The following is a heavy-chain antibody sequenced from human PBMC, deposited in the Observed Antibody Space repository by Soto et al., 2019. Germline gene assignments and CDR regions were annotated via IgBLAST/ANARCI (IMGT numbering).Heavy chain of an antibody. Sequence: QLLESGGGLVQPGGSLRLSCAASGFTFSSCAMSWVRQTPGKGLEWVSSISVRGGSAYSAYYADSVRGRLTISRDDSKNTMYLQMSSLRAEDTAIYYCAKNYYFDCWGQGTLVTVSS. CDR2: ISVRGGSAYSA. CDR3: AKNYYFDC. CDR1: GFTFSSCA. J-gene: IGHJ4*02. V-gene: IGHV3-23*01.